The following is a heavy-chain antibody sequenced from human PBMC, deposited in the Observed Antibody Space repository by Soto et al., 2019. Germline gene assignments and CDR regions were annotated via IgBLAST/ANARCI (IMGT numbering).Heavy chain of an antibody. CDR3: AREPIQTYVYYYYAMDV. V-gene: IGHV4-39*02. J-gene: IGHJ6*02. Sequence: SETLSLPCTVSRASISSRRNYWGSILHSPVKGLQCIGSIYYCGVTYYHSSVKSRVTISLDTSKTEFSLKLSSVIAADTPVYYCAREPIQTYVYYYYAMDVWGQGTTVTVPS. D-gene: IGHD2-2*02. CDR1: RASISSRRNY. CDR2: IYYCGVT.